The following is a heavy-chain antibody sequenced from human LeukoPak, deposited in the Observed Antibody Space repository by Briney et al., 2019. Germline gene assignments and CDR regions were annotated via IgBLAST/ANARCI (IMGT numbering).Heavy chain of an antibody. D-gene: IGHD3-22*01. CDR1: GGSISSYY. Sequence: SEPLSLTCTVSGGSISSYYWSWIGQPPGKELEWIGYIYCSGSTNYNPSLKSRVTISVDTSKNQFSRKLSSVTAADTAVYYRARRGSSGYARNWFDPWGQGTLVTVSS. CDR3: ARRGSSGYARNWFDP. V-gene: IGHV4-59*08. J-gene: IGHJ5*02. CDR2: IYCSGST.